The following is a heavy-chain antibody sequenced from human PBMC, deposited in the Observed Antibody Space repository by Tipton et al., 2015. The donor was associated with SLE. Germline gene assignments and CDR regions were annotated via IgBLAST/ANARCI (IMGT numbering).Heavy chain of an antibody. Sequence: SLRLSCAASGFSFSSYGMSWVRQTPGKGLEWVSVISGSGASAYYADSVKGRFTIARDNSKNTLFLQMNSLRAEDTAVYYCARHMARGGASDYWGQGTLVTVSS. CDR3: ARHMARGGASDY. J-gene: IGHJ4*02. D-gene: IGHD3-10*01. CDR1: GFSFSSYG. V-gene: IGHV3-23*01. CDR2: ISGSGASA.